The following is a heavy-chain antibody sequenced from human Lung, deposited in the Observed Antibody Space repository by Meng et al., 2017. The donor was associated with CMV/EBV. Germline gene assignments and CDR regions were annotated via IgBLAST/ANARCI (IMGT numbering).Heavy chain of an antibody. CDR2: ISSSSSYI. D-gene: IGHD5-24*01. CDR1: GFTFSSYS. CDR3: ARAPEGDGYNIDY. Sequence: GGSLRLXCAASGFTFSSYSLNWVRQAPGKGLEWVSSISSSSSYIYYADSVKGRFTISRDNAKNSLYLQLNSLRAEDTAVYYCARAPEGDGYNIDYWGQGNXV. J-gene: IGHJ4*02. V-gene: IGHV3-21*01.